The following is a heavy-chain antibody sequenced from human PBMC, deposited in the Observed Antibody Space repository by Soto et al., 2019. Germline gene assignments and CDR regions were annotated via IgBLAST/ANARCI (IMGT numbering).Heavy chain of an antibody. CDR1: GFTFSSYA. Sequence: PGGSLRLSCAASGFTFSSYAMSWVRQAPGKGLEWVSAISGSGGSTYYADSVKGRFTISRDNSKNTLYLQMNSLRAEDTAVYYCAKDIRLITMIVVEPNHNFDYWGQGTLVTVSS. CDR3: AKDIRLITMIVVEPNHNFDY. D-gene: IGHD3-22*01. J-gene: IGHJ4*02. V-gene: IGHV3-23*01. CDR2: ISGSGGST.